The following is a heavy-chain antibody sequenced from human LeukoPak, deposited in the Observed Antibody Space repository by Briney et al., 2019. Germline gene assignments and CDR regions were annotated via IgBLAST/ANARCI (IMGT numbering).Heavy chain of an antibody. J-gene: IGHJ4*02. Sequence: SEILSLTCSASGDSIRSHYWSWIRQPPGKRPEWIGHVFFTGSTTYNPTLEGRVTISIDTSGSQFSLKLTSVTAADTAVYYCARVEWELLGAHLWGQGILLSVSS. V-gene: IGHV4-59*11. CDR3: ARVEWELLGAHL. D-gene: IGHD1-26*01. CDR2: VFFTGST. CDR1: GDSIRSHY.